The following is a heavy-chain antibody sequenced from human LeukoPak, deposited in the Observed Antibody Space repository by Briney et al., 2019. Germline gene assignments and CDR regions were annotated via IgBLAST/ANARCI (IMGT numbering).Heavy chain of an antibody. V-gene: IGHV3-48*02. Sequence: GGSLRLSCAASGLAFSTYSMNWVRQAPGKGLEWVSYITSTSATKYYADSVKGRFTVSRDNAKSSLFLQMNSLRDEDTAVYYCVRDGGGLDCWGQGTLVTVSS. J-gene: IGHJ4*02. CDR2: ITSTSATK. CDR3: VRDGGGLDC. D-gene: IGHD3-16*01. CDR1: GLAFSTYS.